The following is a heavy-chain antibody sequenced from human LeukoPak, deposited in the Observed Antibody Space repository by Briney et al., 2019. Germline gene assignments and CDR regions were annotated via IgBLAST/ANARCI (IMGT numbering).Heavy chain of an antibody. D-gene: IGHD6-13*01. V-gene: IGHV1-24*01. CDR3: ATDPDSSSSGTLGH. CDR2: FDPEDGET. CDR1: GYTLTELS. J-gene: IGHJ4*02. Sequence: ASVKVSCKVSGYTLTELSMHWVRQAPGKGLEWMGGFDPEDGETIYAQKFQGGVTMTEDTSTDTAYMELSSLRSEDTAVYYCATDPDSSSSGTLGHWGQGTLVTVSS.